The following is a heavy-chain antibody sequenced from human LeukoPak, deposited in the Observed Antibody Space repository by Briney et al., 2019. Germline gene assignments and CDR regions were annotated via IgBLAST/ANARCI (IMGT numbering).Heavy chain of an antibody. D-gene: IGHD3-22*01. CDR3: ARVAEYYERRYIRIPSTPGY. J-gene: IGHJ4*02. CDR1: GVTFTSYG. CDR2: ISAYNGNT. V-gene: IGHV1-18*01. Sequence: ASVKVSCKASGVTFTSYGISWVRQAPGQGLEWMGWISAYNGNTNYAQKLPGRVTMTTDKSTSTAYMKQRSLRSDNTAVYYCARVAEYYERRYIRIPSTPGYWGQGTLVTVSS.